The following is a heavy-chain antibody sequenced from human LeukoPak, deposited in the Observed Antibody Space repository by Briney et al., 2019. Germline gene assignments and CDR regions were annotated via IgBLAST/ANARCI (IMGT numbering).Heavy chain of an antibody. CDR3: ARDYWWNYDY. V-gene: IGHV3-23*01. J-gene: IGHJ4*02. Sequence: GGSLRLSCAASGFTFSSYAMSWVRQAPGEGLEWVSAISGSGGSTYYADSVKGRFTISRDNSKNTIYLQMDSLRAEDTAIYYCARDYWWNYDYWGQGTLVTVSS. D-gene: IGHD1-7*01. CDR2: ISGSGGST. CDR1: GFTFSSYA.